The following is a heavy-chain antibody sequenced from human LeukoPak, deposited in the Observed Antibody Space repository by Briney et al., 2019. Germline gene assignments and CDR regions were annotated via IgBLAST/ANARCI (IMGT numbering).Heavy chain of an antibody. CDR2: FDPEDGEI. D-gene: IGHD3-16*02. V-gene: IGHV1-24*01. CDR1: GYTLTELS. Sequence: ASVKVSCKVSGYTLTELSMHWVRQAPGKGLEWMGGFDPEDGEIIYAQKFQGRVTMTEDTSTDTAYMELSSLRSEDTAVYYCATGVYDYVWGSYRSFDYWGQGTLVTVSS. J-gene: IGHJ4*02. CDR3: ATGVYDYVWGSYRSFDY.